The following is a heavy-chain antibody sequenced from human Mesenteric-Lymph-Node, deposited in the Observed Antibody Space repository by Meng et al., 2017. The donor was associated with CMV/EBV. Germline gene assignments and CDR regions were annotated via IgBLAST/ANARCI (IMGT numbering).Heavy chain of an antibody. CDR2: ISWEGSNT. D-gene: IGHD1/OR15-1a*01. J-gene: IGHJ4*02. CDR3: AREGHYEQHAPHFDY. Sequence: GESLKISCAASGFTFSIYWMSWVRQAPGKGLEWVAVISWEGSNTYHADSVKGRFTISRDNSKNTLYLQMNSLRPDDTAVYYCAREGHYEQHAPHFDYWGQGALVTVSS. V-gene: IGHV3-30-3*01. CDR1: GFTFSIYW.